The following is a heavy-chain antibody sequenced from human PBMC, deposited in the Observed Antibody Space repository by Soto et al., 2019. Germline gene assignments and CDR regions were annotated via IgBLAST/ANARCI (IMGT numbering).Heavy chain of an antibody. CDR3: XXXXXXAXXXXXSAGTSLRTAYMASSSMKASDTAISYCARSSGNAGRFSEY. CDR2: IYPGDSDT. Sequence: PGESLKISCKGSGYTFTSYWISWVRQMPGEGLEWMGAIYPGDSDTRYSPSFQGQATISADKSISTAYMQWSSLQASDSAIYYCXXXXXXAXXXXXSAGTSLRTAYMASSSMKASDTAISYCARSSGNAGRFSEYWGQGPVVTVSS. J-gene: IGHJ4*02. D-gene: IGHD3-3*02. CDR1: GYTFTSYW. V-gene: IGHV5-51*01.